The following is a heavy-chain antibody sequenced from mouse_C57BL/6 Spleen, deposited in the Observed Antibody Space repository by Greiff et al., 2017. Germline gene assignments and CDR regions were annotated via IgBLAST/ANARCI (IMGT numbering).Heavy chain of an antibody. CDR1: GYTFTSYW. CDR3: ARKGTVADY. D-gene: IGHD4-1*01. Sequence: VQLQQPGAELVMPGASVKLSCKASGYTFTSYWMHWVKQRPGQGLEWIGEFDPSDSYTNYNQTFKGKSTLTVDKSSSTAYMQLSSLTSEGSAVDYCARKGTVADYWGQGTSVTVSS. J-gene: IGHJ4*01. CDR2: FDPSDSYT. V-gene: IGHV1-69*01.